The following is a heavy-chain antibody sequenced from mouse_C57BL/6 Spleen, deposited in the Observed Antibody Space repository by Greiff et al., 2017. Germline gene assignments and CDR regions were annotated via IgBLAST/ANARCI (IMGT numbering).Heavy chain of an antibody. CDR2: IHPNSGNT. CDR1: GYTFTSYW. D-gene: IGHD1-1*01. Sequence: QVQLQQPGAELVKPGASVKLSCKASGYTFTSYWMHWVKQRPGQGLEWIGMIHPNSGNTYYNEKFKGKATLTADKSSSTAYMELRSLTSEDSAVXICAGSYLPAMDYWGQGTSVTVSS. CDR3: AGSYLPAMDY. J-gene: IGHJ4*01. V-gene: IGHV1-64*01.